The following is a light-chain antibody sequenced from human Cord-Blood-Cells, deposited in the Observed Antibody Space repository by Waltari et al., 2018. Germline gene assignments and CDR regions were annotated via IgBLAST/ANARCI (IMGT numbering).Light chain of an antibody. J-gene: IGLJ3*02. CDR2: VGS. CDR1: SSDVGSYNL. V-gene: IGLV2-23*01. Sequence: QSALTQPASVSGSPGQSITISCTGTSSDVGSYNLVSWYQQHPGKAPKLMIYVGSKPPSGVCNRFAGSKSGNTASLTISGLQAEDEADYYCCSYAGSSTWVFGGGTKLTVL. CDR3: CSYAGSSTWV.